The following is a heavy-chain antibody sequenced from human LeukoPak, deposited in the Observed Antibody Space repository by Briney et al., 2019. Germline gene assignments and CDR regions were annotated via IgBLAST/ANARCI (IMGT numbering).Heavy chain of an antibody. Sequence: ASVKVSCKASGYTFASYDINWVRQATGQGLEWMGWMNPNSGNTGYAQKFQGRVTMTRDTSISTAYMELSRLRSDDTAVYYCARAYGDYDPTPYDAFDIWGQGTMVTVSS. CDR2: MNPNSGNT. J-gene: IGHJ3*02. V-gene: IGHV1-8*01. CDR1: GYTFASYD. CDR3: ARAYGDYDPTPYDAFDI. D-gene: IGHD4-17*01.